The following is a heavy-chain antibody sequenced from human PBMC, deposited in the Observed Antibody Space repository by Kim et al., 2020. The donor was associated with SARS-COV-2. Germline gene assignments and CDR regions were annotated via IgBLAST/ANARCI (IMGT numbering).Heavy chain of an antibody. Sequence: QEFPVRGTITADESTSTAYMELSSLRSEDTAVYYCARGRMTMVRGVNFDYWGQGTLVTVSS. D-gene: IGHD3-10*01. CDR3: ARGRMTMVRGVNFDY. V-gene: IGHV1-69*01. J-gene: IGHJ4*02.